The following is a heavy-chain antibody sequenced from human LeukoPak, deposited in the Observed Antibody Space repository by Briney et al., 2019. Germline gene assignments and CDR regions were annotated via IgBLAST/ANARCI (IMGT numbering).Heavy chain of an antibody. CDR1: GFTFISYA. D-gene: IGHD5-18*01. Sequence: GGSLRLSCAASGFTFISYAMSWVRQAPGKGLEGVSSISGSGGTTYYADSVKGRFTISRDNSKNTLYLQMNSLRAEDTAVYYCARREYSHGYDYWGQGTLVTVSS. CDR3: ARREYSHGYDY. CDR2: ISGSGGTT. J-gene: IGHJ4*02. V-gene: IGHV3-23*01.